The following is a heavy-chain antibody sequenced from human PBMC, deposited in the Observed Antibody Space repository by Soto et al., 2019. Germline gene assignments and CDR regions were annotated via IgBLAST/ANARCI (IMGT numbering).Heavy chain of an antibody. V-gene: IGHV4-39*01. CDR1: GGSISSSSYY. CDR3: ARHRVAARLDWFDP. Sequence: SETLSLTCTVSGGSISSSSYYWGWIRQPPGKGLEWIGSIYYSGSTYYNPSLKSRVTISVDTSKNQFSLKLSSVTAADTAVYYCARHRVAARLDWFDPWGQGTLVTVSS. CDR2: IYYSGST. D-gene: IGHD6-6*01. J-gene: IGHJ5*02.